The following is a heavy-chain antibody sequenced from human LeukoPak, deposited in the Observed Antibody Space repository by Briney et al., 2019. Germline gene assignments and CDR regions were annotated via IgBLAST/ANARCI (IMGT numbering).Heavy chain of an antibody. CDR1: GGTFSSYA. CDR3: ASGLYRYCSSTSCYFDY. CDR2: IIPIFGTA. D-gene: IGHD2-2*01. V-gene: IGHV1-69*13. Sequence: SVKVSCKASGGTFSSYAISWVRQAPGQGLEWMGGIIPIFGTANYAQKFQGRVTTTADESTSTAYMELSSLRSEDTAVYYCASGLYRYCSSTSCYFDYWGQGTLVTVSS. J-gene: IGHJ4*02.